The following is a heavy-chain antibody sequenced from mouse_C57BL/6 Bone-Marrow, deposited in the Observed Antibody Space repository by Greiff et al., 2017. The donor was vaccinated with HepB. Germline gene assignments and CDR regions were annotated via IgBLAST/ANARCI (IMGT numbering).Heavy chain of an antibody. Sequence: EVKLMESGAELVRPGASVKLSCTASGFNIKDDYMHWVKQRPEQGLEWIGWIDPENGDTEYASKFQGKATITADTSSNTAYLQLSSLTSEDTAVYYCTTVVGPMDYWGQRTSVTVSS. V-gene: IGHV14-4*01. CDR1: GFNIKDDY. CDR2: IDPENGDT. J-gene: IGHJ4*01. D-gene: IGHD1-1*01. CDR3: TTVVGPMDY.